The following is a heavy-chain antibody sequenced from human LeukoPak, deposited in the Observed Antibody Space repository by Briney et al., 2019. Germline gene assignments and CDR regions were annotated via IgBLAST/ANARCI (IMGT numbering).Heavy chain of an antibody. V-gene: IGHV4-31*03. CDR1: GLSVNYVGYY. CDR2: MYYSGYT. J-gene: IGHJ4*02. Sequence: ASETLSLTCSASGLSVNYVGYYWNWPRQRPGKGRGCIGNMYYSGYTYYNPSIKRRVTISVDAYKNQFSLKLRSVTAADTAVYYCAREVVSMMEVGYFDYWGQGTLVTVSS. CDR3: AREVVSMMEVGYFDY. D-gene: IGHD1-1*01.